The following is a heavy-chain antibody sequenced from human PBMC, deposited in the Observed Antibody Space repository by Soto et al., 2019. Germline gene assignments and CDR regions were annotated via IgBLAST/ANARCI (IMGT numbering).Heavy chain of an antibody. J-gene: IGHJ4*02. CDR2: IIPIFGTA. Sequence: QVQLVQSGAEVKKPGSSVKVSCKASGGTFSSYAIGWVRQAPGQGLEWMGGIIPIFGTANYAQQFQGRVTITADESTSTAYMELSSLRSEDTAVYYCARDHYSYGGYEWDYWGQGTLVTVSS. CDR3: ARDHYSYGGYEWDY. CDR1: GGTFSSYA. V-gene: IGHV1-69*12. D-gene: IGHD5-18*01.